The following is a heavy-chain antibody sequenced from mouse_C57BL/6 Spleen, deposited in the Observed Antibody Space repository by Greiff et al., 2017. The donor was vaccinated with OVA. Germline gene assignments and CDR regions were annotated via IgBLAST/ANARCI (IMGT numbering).Heavy chain of an antibody. CDR1: GYSFTGYY. D-gene: IGHD4-1*01. V-gene: IGHV1-42*01. J-gene: IGHJ1*03. CDR3: ARGNWDVKYFDV. Sequence: VQLQQSGPELVKPGASVKISCKASGYSFTGYYMNWVKQSPEKSLEWIGEINPSTGGTTYNQKFKAKATLTVDKSSSTAYMQLKSLTSEDSAVYYCARGNWDVKYFDVWGTGTTVTVSS. CDR2: INPSTGGT.